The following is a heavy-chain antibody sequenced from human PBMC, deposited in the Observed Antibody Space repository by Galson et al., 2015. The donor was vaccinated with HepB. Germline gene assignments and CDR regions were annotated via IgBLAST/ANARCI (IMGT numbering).Heavy chain of an antibody. CDR2: ISYDGSNK. CDR3: AKRRYSSGWYSDY. CDR1: GFTFSSYG. V-gene: IGHV3-30*18. D-gene: IGHD6-19*01. Sequence: SLRLSCAASGFTFSSYGMHWVRQAPGKGLEWVAVISYDGSNKYYADSVKGRFTISRDNSKNTLYLQMNSLRAEDTAVYYCAKRRYSSGWYSDYWGQGTLVTVSS. J-gene: IGHJ4*02.